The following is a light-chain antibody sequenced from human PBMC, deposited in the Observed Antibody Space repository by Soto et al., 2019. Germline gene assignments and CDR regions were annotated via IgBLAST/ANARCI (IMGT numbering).Light chain of an antibody. CDR3: ATWDDSLSGVV. J-gene: IGLJ2*01. CDR2: GNN. CDR1: SSNIGNNY. Sequence: QSVLTQPPSASGTPGQRVTISCFGSSSNIGNNYVYWYQYLPGTAPKLIIYGNNMRPSGVPDRLSGSKSGTSASLAISGLRSEDEADYYCATWDDSLSGVVFGGGTKLTVL. V-gene: IGLV1-47*02.